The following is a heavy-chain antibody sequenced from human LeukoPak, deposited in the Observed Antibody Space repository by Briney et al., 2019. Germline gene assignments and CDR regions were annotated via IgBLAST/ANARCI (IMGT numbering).Heavy chain of an antibody. CDR3: ASQGYYYGSGSYPQLVDY. Sequence: GGSLRLSCAASGFTFSSYSMNWVRQAPGKGLEWVSYISSSSSTIYYADSVKGQFTISRDNAKNSLYLQMNSLRDEDTAVYYCASQGYYYGSGSYPQLVDYWGQGTLVTVSS. CDR1: GFTFSSYS. CDR2: ISSSSSTI. J-gene: IGHJ4*02. V-gene: IGHV3-48*02. D-gene: IGHD3-10*01.